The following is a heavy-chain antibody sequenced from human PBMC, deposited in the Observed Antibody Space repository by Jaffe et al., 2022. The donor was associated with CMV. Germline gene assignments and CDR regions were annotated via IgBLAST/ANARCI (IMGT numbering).Heavy chain of an antibody. CDR2: IFSSDET. V-gene: IGHV2-26*01. J-gene: IGHJ3*01. CDR1: GFSLSNSRMG. D-gene: IGHD3-22*01. CDR3: ARSPDYYYHNSGYYPDAFDV. Sequence: QVTLKESGPVLVKPRETLTLTCTVSGFSLSNSRMGVSWIRQPPGKALEWLAHIFSSDETSYSRSLKSRLTIYKDTSKSQVVLTMTNMDPVDTATYYCARSPDYYYHNSGYYPDAFDVWGQGTMVTVSS.